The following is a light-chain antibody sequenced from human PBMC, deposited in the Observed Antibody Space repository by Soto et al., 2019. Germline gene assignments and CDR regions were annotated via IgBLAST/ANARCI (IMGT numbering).Light chain of an antibody. Sequence: QSVLTQPPSASGTPGQRVTISCSGSSSNIGGYSVNWYQQFPGTAPKLLISVTNQRPSGVPDRFSSSKSGTSGSLVISGLQSEDEADYYCAAWDDSLNGHVFGTGTKLTVL. J-gene: IGLJ1*01. CDR3: AAWDDSLNGHV. V-gene: IGLV1-44*01. CDR2: VTN. CDR1: SSNIGGYS.